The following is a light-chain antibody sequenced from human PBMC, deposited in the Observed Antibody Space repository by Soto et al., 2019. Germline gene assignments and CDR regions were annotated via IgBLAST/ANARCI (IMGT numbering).Light chain of an antibody. CDR2: DVT. CDR3: GSYTSSNTRV. J-gene: IGLJ3*02. V-gene: IGLV2-14*03. Sequence: QSALTQPASVSGSPGQSITISCTGTSSDVGGYNYVSWYQQQPGKAPKLMIYDVTNRPSGVSDRFSGSKSGNTASLTISGLQVEDEADYYCGSYTSSNTRVFGGGTKLTVL. CDR1: SSDVGGYNY.